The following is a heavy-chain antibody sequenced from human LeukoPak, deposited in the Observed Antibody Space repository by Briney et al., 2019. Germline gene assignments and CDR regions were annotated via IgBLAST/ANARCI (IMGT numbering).Heavy chain of an antibody. CDR3: ARDSGYYDSGLPYYYYYMDV. J-gene: IGHJ6*03. CDR2: IYTSGST. V-gene: IGHV4-61*02. D-gene: IGHD3-22*01. CDR1: GGSISSGSYY. Sequence: SQTLSLTCTVSGGSISSGSYYWSWIRQPAGKGLEWIGRIYTSGSTNYNPSLKSRVTISVDTSKNQFSLKLSSVTAADTAVYYCARDSGYYDSGLPYYYYYMDVWGKGTTVTVSS.